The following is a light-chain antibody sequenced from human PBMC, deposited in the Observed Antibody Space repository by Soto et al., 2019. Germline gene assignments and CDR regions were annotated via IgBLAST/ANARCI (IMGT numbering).Light chain of an antibody. CDR2: LGS. CDR1: QTLLHSNGYNY. Sequence: DIVMTQSPLSLPVTPGEPASISCRSSQTLLHSNGYNYLDWYVQRPGQSPQLLIYLGSSRASGVPGRLSGSGSGTDFTLKISRVEAEDVGVYYCMQALQTPTFGGGTKVDIK. CDR3: MQALQTPT. J-gene: IGKJ4*01. V-gene: IGKV2-28*01.